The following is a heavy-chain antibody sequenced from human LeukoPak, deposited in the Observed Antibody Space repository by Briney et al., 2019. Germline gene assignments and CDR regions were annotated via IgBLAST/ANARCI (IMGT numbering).Heavy chain of an antibody. Sequence: ASETLSLTCTVSGDSVSSISYYWSWIRQHPGKGLEWIGYIYYSGSTYYNPSLKSRVTISVDRSKIQFSLKLSSVTAADTAVYYCGRAGYYGSGSYRTFDSWGQGTLVTVSS. D-gene: IGHD3-10*01. CDR1: GDSVSSISYY. CDR2: IYYSGST. CDR3: GRAGYYGSGSYRTFDS. J-gene: IGHJ4*02. V-gene: IGHV4-31*03.